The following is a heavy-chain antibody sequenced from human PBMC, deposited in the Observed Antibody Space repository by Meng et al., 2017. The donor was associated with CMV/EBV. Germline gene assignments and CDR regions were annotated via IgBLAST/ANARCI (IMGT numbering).Heavy chain of an antibody. D-gene: IGHD2-21*02. Sequence: ESLKISCAASGFTFSSHWMTWVRQAPGKGLEWVANINQYGSDTNYVDSVKGRFIISRDNAKSSLYLQMNSLRADDTAVYFCARGRTSVTANWGHGTLVTVSS. CDR2: INQYGSDT. V-gene: IGHV3-7*01. J-gene: IGHJ4*01. CDR3: ARGRTSVTAN. CDR1: GFTFSSHW.